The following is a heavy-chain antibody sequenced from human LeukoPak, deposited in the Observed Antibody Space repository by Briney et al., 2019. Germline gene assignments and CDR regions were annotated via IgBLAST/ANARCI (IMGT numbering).Heavy chain of an antibody. D-gene: IGHD2-2*01. CDR2: ISGNRDKI. Sequence: PGGSLRLSCATSGFTFDEYAMHWVRQAPGKGLEWVAGISGNRDKIGYADSVKGRFTIFRDSAKRSLYLQMNSLRPEDTALYFCAKDRYRPSPNCPIDYWGQGTLVTVSS. J-gene: IGHJ4*02. V-gene: IGHV3-9*01. CDR3: AKDRYRPSPNCPIDY. CDR1: GFTFDEYA.